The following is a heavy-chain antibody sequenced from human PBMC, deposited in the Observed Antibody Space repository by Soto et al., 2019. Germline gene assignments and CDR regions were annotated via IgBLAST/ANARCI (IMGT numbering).Heavy chain of an antibody. Sequence: EVQLVESGGGLVKPGGSLRLSCAASGFTFSSYSMNWVRQAPGKGLEWVSSISSSSSYIYYADSVKGRFTISRDNAKNSLYLQMNSLRAEDTAVYYCARAGIAAAAFDYWGQGTLGHRLL. CDR3: ARAGIAAAAFDY. CDR2: ISSSSSYI. CDR1: GFTFSSYS. V-gene: IGHV3-21*01. J-gene: IGHJ4*02. D-gene: IGHD6-13*01.